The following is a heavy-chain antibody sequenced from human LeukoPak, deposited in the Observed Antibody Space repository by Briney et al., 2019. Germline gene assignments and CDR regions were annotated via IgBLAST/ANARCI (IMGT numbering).Heavy chain of an antibody. CDR1: GGSISGHY. V-gene: IGHV4-59*11. Sequence: PSETLSLTCTVSGGSISGHYWSWVRQPPGKGLEWIGYIYYSGSTNYNPSLKSPVTILVDTSKNQFSLKLSSVTAADTAVYYCARTNAFDIWGQGTMVTVSS. J-gene: IGHJ3*02. CDR2: IYYSGST. CDR3: ARTNAFDI.